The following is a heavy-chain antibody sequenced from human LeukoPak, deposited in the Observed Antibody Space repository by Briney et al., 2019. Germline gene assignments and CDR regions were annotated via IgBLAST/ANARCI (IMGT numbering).Heavy chain of an antibody. Sequence: GGSLRLSCAASGLTFTNYTMNWVRQAPGKGLEWVSSISSSSSYIYYADSVKGRFTISRHNSKNTLYLQMNSLRAEDTAVYYCARAVVVPAAMHYYYYGMDVWGQGTTVTVSS. V-gene: IGHV3-21*04. CDR2: ISSSSSYI. D-gene: IGHD2-2*01. CDR1: GLTFTNYT. CDR3: ARAVVVPAAMHYYYYGMDV. J-gene: IGHJ6*02.